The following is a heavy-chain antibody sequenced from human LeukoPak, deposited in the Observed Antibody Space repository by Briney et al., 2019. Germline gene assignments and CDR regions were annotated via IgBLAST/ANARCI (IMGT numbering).Heavy chain of an antibody. Sequence: SETLSLTRSVSGGSISSGDHYWTWIRQPPGGGLEWMGFITLYSDTTSYNPSLKSRLVISIDTSKNQFSLTLTSVTAADTAVYFCARGFGYDFADYWGQGILVTVSS. CDR3: ARGFGYDFADY. J-gene: IGHJ4*02. D-gene: IGHD2-2*01. V-gene: IGHV4-30-4*01. CDR2: ITLYSDTT. CDR1: GGSISSGDHY.